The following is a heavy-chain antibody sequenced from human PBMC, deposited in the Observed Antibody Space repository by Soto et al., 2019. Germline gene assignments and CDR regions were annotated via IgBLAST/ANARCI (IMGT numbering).Heavy chain of an antibody. CDR2: ISGSGGST. CDR1: GFTFSSYA. Sequence: PGGSLRLSWAASGFTFSSYAMSWVRQAPGKGLEWVSAISGSGGSTYYADSVKGRFTISRDNSKNTLYLQMNSLRAEDTAVYYCAKREQWLLYAFDIWGQGTMVTVSS. V-gene: IGHV3-23*01. CDR3: AKREQWLLYAFDI. J-gene: IGHJ3*02. D-gene: IGHD6-19*01.